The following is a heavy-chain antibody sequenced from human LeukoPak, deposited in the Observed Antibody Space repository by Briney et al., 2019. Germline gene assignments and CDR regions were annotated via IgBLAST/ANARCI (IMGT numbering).Heavy chain of an antibody. CDR1: GGSISSSSYY. V-gene: IGHV4-31*03. J-gene: IGHJ5*02. CDR2: IYYSGST. Sequence: SETLSLTCTVSGGSISSSSYYWSWIRQHPGKGLEWIGYIYYSGSTYYNPSLKSRVTISVDTSKNQFSLKLSSVTAADTAVYYCAREPPRQQQLGWFDPWGQGTLVTVSS. D-gene: IGHD6-13*01. CDR3: AREPPRQQQLGWFDP.